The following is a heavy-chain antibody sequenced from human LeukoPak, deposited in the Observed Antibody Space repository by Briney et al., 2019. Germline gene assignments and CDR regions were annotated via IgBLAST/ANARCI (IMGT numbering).Heavy chain of an antibody. CDR1: GGSFSGYY. J-gene: IGHJ6*02. D-gene: IGHD3-10*01. Sequence: SETLSLTCAVYGGSFSGYYWSWIPQPPGKGLEWIGEINHSGSTNYNPSLKSRVTISVDTSKNQFSLKLSSVTAADTAVYYCARGRYYGSGSYYRSDYYYYYGMDVWGQGTTVTVSS. V-gene: IGHV4-34*01. CDR3: ARGRYYGSGSYYRSDYYYYYGMDV. CDR2: INHSGST.